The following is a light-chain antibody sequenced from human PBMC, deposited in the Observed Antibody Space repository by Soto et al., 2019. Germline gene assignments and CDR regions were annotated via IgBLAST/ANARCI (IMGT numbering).Light chain of an antibody. V-gene: IGKV3-11*01. CDR2: DAF. CDR3: QQRSSWPWT. Sequence: IVLTQSPATLSLSPGERATLSCRASQSVGSFLAWYQQKRGQAPRLLIYDAFNRATGIPARFSGSGSGTDFTLTISSLEPEDFTVYYCQQRSSWPWTFGQGTKVEIK. CDR1: QSVGSF. J-gene: IGKJ1*01.